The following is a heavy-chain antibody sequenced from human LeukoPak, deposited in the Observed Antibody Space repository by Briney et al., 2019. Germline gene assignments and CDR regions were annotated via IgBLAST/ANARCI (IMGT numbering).Heavy chain of an antibody. V-gene: IGHV4-34*01. D-gene: IGHD5-18*01. CDR1: VESFSGYY. CDR2: INHSGST. Sequence: SEPVSLICAVYVESFSGYYWSCLRQPPGKGVEWIGEINHSGSTNYNPSLKSRVTISVDTSKNQFSLKLSSVTAADTAVYYCARVSYRKKYYFDYWGQGTLVTVSS. J-gene: IGHJ4*02. CDR3: ARVSYRKKYYFDY.